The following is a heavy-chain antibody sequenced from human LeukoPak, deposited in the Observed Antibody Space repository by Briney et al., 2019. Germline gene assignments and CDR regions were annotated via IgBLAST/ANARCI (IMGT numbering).Heavy chain of an antibody. J-gene: IGHJ4*02. D-gene: IGHD3-10*01. CDR3: AREDYYGSGRDFAGYYFDY. Sequence: SVKVSCKASGGTFSSYGISWVRQAPGPGLEWMGRIIPIFGTANYAQKFQGRVTITTDESTSTAYMELSSLRSEDTAVYYCAREDYYGSGRDFAGYYFDYWGQGTLVTVSS. CDR2: IIPIFGTA. V-gene: IGHV1-69*05. CDR1: GGTFSSYG.